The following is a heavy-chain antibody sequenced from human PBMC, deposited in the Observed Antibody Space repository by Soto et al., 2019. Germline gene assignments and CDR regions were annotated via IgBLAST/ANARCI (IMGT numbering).Heavy chain of an antibody. CDR3: ARESGWSGGICYSEGYWFDP. Sequence: QVQLVQSGAEVKKPGSSVKVSCKASGGTFSSYAISWVRQAPGQGLEWMGGIIPIFGTANYAQKFQGRVTITADESTSTAYVELSSLRSEDTAVYDCARESGWSGGICYSEGYWFDPWGQGTLVTVSS. CDR2: IIPIFGTA. D-gene: IGHD2-15*01. J-gene: IGHJ5*02. V-gene: IGHV1-69*01. CDR1: GGTFSSYA.